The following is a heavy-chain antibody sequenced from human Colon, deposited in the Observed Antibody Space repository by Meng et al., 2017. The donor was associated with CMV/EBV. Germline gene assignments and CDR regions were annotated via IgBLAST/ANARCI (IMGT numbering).Heavy chain of an antibody. CDR1: GFPFTEFA. V-gene: IGHV3-23*01. D-gene: IGHD3-10*01. CDR3: VTWLGDPFVDY. Sequence: LSLTCAASGFPFTEFAMTWVRQALGKGLEWVSGISASGGSTYYADSVKGRFTVSRDNGKNTQYLQINSLTVEDTATYYCVTWLGDPFVDYWGQGTLVTVSS. CDR2: ISASGGST. J-gene: IGHJ4*02.